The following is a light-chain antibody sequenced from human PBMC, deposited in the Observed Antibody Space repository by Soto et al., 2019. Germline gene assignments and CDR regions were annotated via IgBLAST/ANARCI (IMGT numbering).Light chain of an antibody. Sequence: DIVMTQSPDSLAVSLGERATINCKSSQSVLYSSNNKNYLAWYQQKPGQPPKLLIYWASTRESGVTDRFSGIGSGTTFTLTLSRLHAEDQSVYYRLQYHSTPRTFGQGTKVEIQ. V-gene: IGKV4-1*01. CDR2: WAS. CDR3: LQYHSTPRT. CDR1: QSVLYSSNNKNY. J-gene: IGKJ1*01.